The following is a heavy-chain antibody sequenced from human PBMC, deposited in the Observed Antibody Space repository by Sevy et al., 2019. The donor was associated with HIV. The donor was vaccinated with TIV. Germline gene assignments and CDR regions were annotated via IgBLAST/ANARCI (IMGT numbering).Heavy chain of an antibody. CDR3: ARGSSSYAMS. D-gene: IGHD2-2*01. CDR2: ISSSSSYI. Sequence: GGSLRLSCAASGFIFSTYNMNWVRQAPGKGLEWVSSISSSSSYIYYADSVKGRFTISRDNAKELLFLQMNSLRVEDTAVYYCARGSSSYAMSWGQGTLVTVSS. CDR1: GFIFSTYN. J-gene: IGHJ4*02. V-gene: IGHV3-21*01.